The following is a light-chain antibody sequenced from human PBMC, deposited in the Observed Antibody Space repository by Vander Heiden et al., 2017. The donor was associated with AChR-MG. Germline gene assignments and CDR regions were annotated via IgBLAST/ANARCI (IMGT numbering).Light chain of an antibody. CDR1: QSLGNS. CDR2: EAS. J-gene: IGKJ4*01. V-gene: IGKV3-11*01. CDR3: QQCTNWPLT. Sequence: EIVLTQSPVTLSLSPGERATLSCRASQSLGNSLAWCQQRPGQAPRLLIYEASNRATGVPAKFSGSGSGTDFTLTISSLEPEDFAVYYCQQCTNWPLTFGGGTKVENK.